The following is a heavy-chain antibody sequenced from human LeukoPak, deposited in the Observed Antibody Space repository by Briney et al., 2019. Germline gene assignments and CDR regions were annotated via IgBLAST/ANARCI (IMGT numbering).Heavy chain of an antibody. D-gene: IGHD6-19*01. V-gene: IGHV3-66*01. CDR2: IYSGGST. Sequence: PGGSLRLSCAASGFTVSTYYMSWVRQAPGKGLEWLSIIYSGGSTSYAESVKGRFTISRDNSISGDNSKGTLFLQMNSLRAEDTAVYYCARAGYSSGWYGINYWGQGTLVTVSS. CDR3: ARAGYSSGWYGINY. J-gene: IGHJ4*02. CDR1: GFTVSTYY.